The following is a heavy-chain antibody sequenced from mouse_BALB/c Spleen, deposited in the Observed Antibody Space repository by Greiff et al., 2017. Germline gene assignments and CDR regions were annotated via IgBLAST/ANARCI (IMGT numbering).Heavy chain of an antibody. CDR3: ARPGDYFDY. CDR2: ISSGGSYT. Sequence: EVQLVESGGDLVKPGGSLKLSCAASGFTFSSYGMSWVRQTPDKRLEWVATISSGGSYTYYPDSVKGRFTISRDNAKNTLYLQMSSLKSEDTAMYYCARPGDYFDYWGQGTTLTVSS. V-gene: IGHV5-6*01. CDR1: GFTFSSYG. J-gene: IGHJ2*01.